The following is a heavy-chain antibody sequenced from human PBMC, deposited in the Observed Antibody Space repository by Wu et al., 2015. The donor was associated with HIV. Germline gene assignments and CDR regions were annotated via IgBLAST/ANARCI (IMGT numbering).Heavy chain of an antibody. V-gene: IGHV1-69*05. D-gene: IGHD6-19*01. CDR3: ARALGSSGWQDWWFDP. Sequence: QLVQSGAEVKKPGSSVKVSCKASGGSFSNYGLTWVRQAPGQGLEWVGVIIPAFRTTNYAQKFQGRVTITTDESTSTAYMELSSLRSEDTAVYYCARALGSSGWQDWWFDPGAREPWSPSPQ. J-gene: IGHJ5*02. CDR1: GGSFSNYG. CDR2: IIPAFRTT.